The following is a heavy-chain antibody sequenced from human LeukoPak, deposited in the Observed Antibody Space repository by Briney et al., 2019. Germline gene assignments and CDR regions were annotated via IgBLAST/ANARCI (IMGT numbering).Heavy chain of an antibody. D-gene: IGHD6-13*01. J-gene: IGHJ1*01. Sequence: AASVKVSCKASGYTFTSYAMHWVRQAPGQRLEWMGWINAGNGNTKYSQKFQGRVTITRDTSASTAYMELSSLRSEDTAVYYCAREIAAAVAHTIGPLEYFQHWGQGTLVTVSS. CDR3: AREIAAAVAHTIGPLEYFQH. V-gene: IGHV1-3*01. CDR1: GYTFTSYA. CDR2: INAGNGNT.